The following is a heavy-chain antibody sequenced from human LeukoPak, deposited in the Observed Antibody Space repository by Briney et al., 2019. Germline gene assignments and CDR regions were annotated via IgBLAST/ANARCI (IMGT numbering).Heavy chain of an antibody. J-gene: IGHJ4*02. CDR1: GFTVSNYY. V-gene: IGHV3-66*01. D-gene: IGHD2-8*02. CDR2: IYSGGGT. CDR3: AKARTSTGGYHFDY. Sequence: GGSLRLSCAASGFTVSNYYMTWVRQAPGEGLELVSVIYSGGGTYYADSGKGRFTISRDNSKNTLYLQMNSLGAEDTAVYYCAKARTSTGGYHFDYWGQRTPVTVSS.